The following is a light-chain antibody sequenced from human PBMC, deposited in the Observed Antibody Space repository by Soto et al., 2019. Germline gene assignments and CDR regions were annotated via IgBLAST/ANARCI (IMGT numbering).Light chain of an antibody. V-gene: IGLV4-60*02. CDR2: LEGSGSY. Sequence: QSVLPQSSSASASLGSSVKLTCTLSSGHSSYIIAWHQQQPGKAPRYLMKLEGSGSYNKGSGVPDRFSGSSSGADRYLTISNLQFEDEDDYYCETWDSNTHTVFGGGTQLTV. CDR3: ETWDSNTHTV. CDR1: SGHSSYI. J-gene: IGLJ3*02.